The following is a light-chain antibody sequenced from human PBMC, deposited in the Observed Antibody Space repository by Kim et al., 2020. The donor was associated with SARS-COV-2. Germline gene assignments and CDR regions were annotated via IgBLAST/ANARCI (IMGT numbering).Light chain of an antibody. CDR2: EVS. CDR1: SSDVGGYNY. V-gene: IGLV2-14*01. Sequence: GQSITISCTGTSSDVGGYNYVSWYQQHPGKAPKLMIYEVSKRPSGVSNRCSGSKSGNTASLTISGLQAEDEADYYCSSYTSSNTYVFGTGTKVTGL. J-gene: IGLJ1*01. CDR3: SSYTSSNTYV.